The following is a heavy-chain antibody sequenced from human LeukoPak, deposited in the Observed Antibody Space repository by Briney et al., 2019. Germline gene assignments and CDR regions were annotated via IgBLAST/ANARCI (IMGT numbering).Heavy chain of an antibody. J-gene: IGHJ4*02. CDR3: AKRSGYTTGWFFDF. CDR2: ISGSGDNT. V-gene: IGHV3-23*01. Sequence: RGSLRLSCAASGFSFSSYAMSWVRQAPGKGLEWVSSISGSGDNTYYAESVKGRFTISRDNSKNTLFLQMNSLRAEDTAVFYCAKRSGYTTGWFFDFWGQGTLVTVSS. CDR1: GFSFSSYA. D-gene: IGHD6-19*01.